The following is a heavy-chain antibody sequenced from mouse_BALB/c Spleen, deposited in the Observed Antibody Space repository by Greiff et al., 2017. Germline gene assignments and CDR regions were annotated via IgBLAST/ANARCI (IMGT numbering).Heavy chain of an antibody. J-gene: IGHJ4*01. Sequence: EVKLEESGGGLVKPGGSLKLSCAASGFAFSSYDMSWVRQTPEKRLEWVAYISSGGGSTYYPDTVKGRFTISRDNAKNTLYLQMSSLKSEDTAMYYCARHRWGNSYYYAMDYWGQGTSVTVSS. V-gene: IGHV5-12-1*01. D-gene: IGHD2-1*01. CDR3: ARHRWGNSYYYAMDY. CDR2: ISSGGGST. CDR1: GFAFSSYD.